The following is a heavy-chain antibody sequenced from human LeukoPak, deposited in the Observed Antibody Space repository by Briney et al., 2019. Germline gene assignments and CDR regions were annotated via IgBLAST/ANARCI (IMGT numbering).Heavy chain of an antibody. CDR3: AREKGVWHYMDV. J-gene: IGHJ6*03. Sequence: PSETLSLTCAVYGGSFSGYYWSWIRQPPGKGLEWIGKINHSGSTNYNPSLKSRVTISVDTSKNQFSLKLSSVTAADTAVYYCAREKGVWHYMDVWGKGTTVTVSS. CDR1: GGSFSGYY. CDR2: INHSGST. V-gene: IGHV4-34*01. D-gene: IGHD3-16*01.